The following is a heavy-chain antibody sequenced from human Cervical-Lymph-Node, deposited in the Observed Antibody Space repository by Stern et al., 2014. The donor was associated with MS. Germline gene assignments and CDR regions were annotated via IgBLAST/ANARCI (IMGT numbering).Heavy chain of an antibody. CDR3: AHRRSGTMGHFDH. CDR1: EFSLTTTGAA. D-gene: IGHD1-1*01. J-gene: IGHJ4*02. Sequence: QITLKESGPTLVKPTQTLTLTCTFSEFSLTTTGAAVGWLRQSPGKALEWLALIFWDDDKRYTPSLMNRLTITKDTSRNHVVLRMTNMDPVDSATYYCAHRRSGTMGHFDHWGQGATVTVSS. CDR2: IFWDDDK. V-gene: IGHV2-5*02.